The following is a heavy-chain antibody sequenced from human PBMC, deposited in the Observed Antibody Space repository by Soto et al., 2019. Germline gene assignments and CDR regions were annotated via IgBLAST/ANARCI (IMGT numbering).Heavy chain of an antibody. CDR1: GGSFSGYY. CDR3: ARVGSWYWFDP. Sequence: SETLSLTCAVYGGSFSGYYWSWIRQPPGKGLEWIGEINHSGSTNYNPSLKSRVTISVDTSKNQFSLKLSSVTAADTAVYYCARVGSWYWFDPWGQGTLVTVSS. J-gene: IGHJ5*02. V-gene: IGHV4-34*01. D-gene: IGHD6-13*01. CDR2: INHSGST.